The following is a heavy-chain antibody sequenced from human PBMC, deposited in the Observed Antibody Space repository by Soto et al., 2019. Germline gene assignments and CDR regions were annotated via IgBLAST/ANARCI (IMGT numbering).Heavy chain of an antibody. D-gene: IGHD1-1*01. CDR2: MSHSGGT. CDR1: GGFVRSGSYY. CDR3: ARVERGTATTVVDAFDI. V-gene: IGHV4-34*01. Sequence: QVQLQQWGAGLLKPSETLSLTCAVYGGFVRSGSYYWSWIRQPPGKGLAWLGAMSHSGGTHFNPSLKSRVTISVDTSKNQSSRKMSSVTAADTALYYCARVERGTATTVVDAFDIWGPGTMVTVSS. J-gene: IGHJ3*02.